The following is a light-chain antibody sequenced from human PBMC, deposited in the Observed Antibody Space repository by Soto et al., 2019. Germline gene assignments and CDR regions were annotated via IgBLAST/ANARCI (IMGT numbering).Light chain of an antibody. V-gene: IGKV2-28*01. J-gene: IGKJ1*01. CDR2: LGS. CDR1: QSLLHSNGYNY. Sequence: DIVMTQSPLSLPVTPGEPASISCRSSQSLLHSNGYNYLDWYLQRPGQSPQLLIYLGSNRASGVPDRFSGSASGTDLTLKISRVEAEDVGVYYCMQALQTQWTFGQGTKVEIK. CDR3: MQALQTQWT.